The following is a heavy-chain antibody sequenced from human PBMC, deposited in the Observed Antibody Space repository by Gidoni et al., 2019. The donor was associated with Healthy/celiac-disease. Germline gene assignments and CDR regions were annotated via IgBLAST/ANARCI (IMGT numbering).Heavy chain of an antibody. Sequence: EVQLVESGGGLVQPGGSLRLSCAASGFTFSSYEMNWVRQAPGKGLEWVSYISSSGSTIYYADSVKGRFTISRDNAKNSLYLQMNSLRAEDTAVYYCARDSGYSSGWVPSHFDYWGQGTLVTVSS. CDR3: ARDSGYSSGWVPSHFDY. D-gene: IGHD6-19*01. CDR1: GFTFSSYE. V-gene: IGHV3-48*03. CDR2: ISSSGSTI. J-gene: IGHJ4*02.